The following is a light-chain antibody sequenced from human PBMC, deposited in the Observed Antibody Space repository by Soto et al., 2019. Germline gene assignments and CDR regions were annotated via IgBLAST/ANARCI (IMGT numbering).Light chain of an antibody. CDR3: QQRSNWPGT. Sequence: EIVMTQSPGTLCLSPGERATLSCRASQSVSSSYLAWYQQKPGQAPRLLIYRTSNRATGIPARFSGSGSGTDFTLTISSLEPKDFAVYYCQQRSNWPGTFGQGTKVDIK. CDR1: QSVSSSY. CDR2: RTS. J-gene: IGKJ1*01. V-gene: IGKV3D-20*02.